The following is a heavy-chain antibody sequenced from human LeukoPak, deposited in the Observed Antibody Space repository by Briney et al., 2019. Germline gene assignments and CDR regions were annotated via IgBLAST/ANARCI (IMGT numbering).Heavy chain of an antibody. CDR2: IIPIFGTA. CDR1: GSTFSSYA. D-gene: IGHD5-12*01. Sequence: ASVKVSCKASGSTFSSYAISWVRQAPGQGLEWRGGIIPIFGTANYAQKFQGRVTITTDESTSTAYMELSSLRSEDTAVYYCARGYSGYDSRPYYYYMDVWGKGTTVTVSS. J-gene: IGHJ6*03. CDR3: ARGYSGYDSRPYYYYMDV. V-gene: IGHV1-69*05.